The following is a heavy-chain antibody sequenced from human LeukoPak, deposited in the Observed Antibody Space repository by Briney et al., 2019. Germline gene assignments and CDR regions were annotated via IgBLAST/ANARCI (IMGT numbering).Heavy chain of an antibody. CDR2: INPSGGST. D-gene: IGHD5-12*01. CDR1: GYTFTSYY. CDR3: AREMTAVDIVAYGMDV. Sequence: GASVKVSCKASGYTFTSYYMHWVRQAPGQGLEWMGIINPSGGSTSYAQKFQGRVIMTRDTSTSTVYTELSSLRSEDTAVYYCAREMTAVDIVAYGMDVWGQGTTVTVSS. V-gene: IGHV1-46*01. J-gene: IGHJ6*02.